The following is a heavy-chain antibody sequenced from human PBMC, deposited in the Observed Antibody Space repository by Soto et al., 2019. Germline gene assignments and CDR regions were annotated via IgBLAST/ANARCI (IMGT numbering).Heavy chain of an antibody. CDR2: LNPNSGNT. V-gene: IGHV1-8*01. J-gene: IGHJ6*02. D-gene: IGHD3-10*01. CDR3: ARGDPYYYGSGSYYPKHYYYGMDV. CDR1: GYTFTSYD. Sequence: QVQLVQSGAEVKKPGASVKVSCKASGYTFTSYDINWVRQATGQGLEWMGWLNPNSGNTGYAQKFQGRVNMTRNTSISTAYMELSSLRSEDTAVYYCARGDPYYYGSGSYYPKHYYYGMDVWGQGTTVTVSS.